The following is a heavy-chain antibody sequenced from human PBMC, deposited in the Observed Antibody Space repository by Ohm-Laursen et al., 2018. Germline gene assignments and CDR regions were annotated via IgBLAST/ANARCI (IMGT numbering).Heavy chain of an antibody. V-gene: IGHV3-48*01. CDR1: GFTFSSYG. Sequence: GSLRLSCTASGFTFSSYGMNWVRQAPGKGLEWVSYISSSSSTIYYADSVKGRFTISRDNGENSLYLQMNSLRADDTAVYYCATGPAERSDYWGQGTLVTVSS. J-gene: IGHJ4*02. D-gene: IGHD2-2*01. CDR3: ATGPAERSDY. CDR2: ISSSSSTI.